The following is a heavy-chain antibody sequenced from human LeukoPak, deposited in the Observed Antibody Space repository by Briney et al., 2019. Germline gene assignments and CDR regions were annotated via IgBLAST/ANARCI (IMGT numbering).Heavy chain of an antibody. Sequence: GESRKISCTGSGYSFTSYWIGWVRQMPGKGLEWMGIIYRGDSDTRYSPSFQGQVTISADKSISTAYLQWSSLKASDTAMYYCARCYGVTGYYYYYYMDVWGKGTTVTVSS. D-gene: IGHD2-2*01. CDR3: ARCYGVTGYYYYYYMDV. V-gene: IGHV5-51*01. CDR2: IYRGDSDT. CDR1: GYSFTSYW. J-gene: IGHJ6*03.